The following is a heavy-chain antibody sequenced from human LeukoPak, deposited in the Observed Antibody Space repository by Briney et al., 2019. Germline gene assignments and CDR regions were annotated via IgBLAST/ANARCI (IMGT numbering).Heavy chain of an antibody. CDR1: GGAFSSYA. D-gene: IGHD3-3*01. CDR2: IIPIFGTA. CDR3: AREDRSGRYYYFWSGYYGPDYYYYYMDV. Sequence: SVKVSCKASGGAFSSYAISWVRQAPGQGLEWMGGIIPIFGTANYAQKFQGRVTITTDESTSTAYMELSSLRSEDTAVYYCAREDRSGRYYYFWSGYYGPDYYYYYMDVWGKGTTVTVSS. V-gene: IGHV1-69*05. J-gene: IGHJ6*03.